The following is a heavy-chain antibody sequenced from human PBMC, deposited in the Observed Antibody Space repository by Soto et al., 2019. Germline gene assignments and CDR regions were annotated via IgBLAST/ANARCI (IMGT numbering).Heavy chain of an antibody. D-gene: IGHD2-2*01. J-gene: IGHJ3*01. CDR3: ARLHGASPDALDF. Sequence: PGESLKISCKGSGYNFNTFWISWLRQMPGKGLEWMGRIDPSDSYSDYSPSFKGHVSISSDESVTTAYLTWSSLKASDTAIYYCARLHGASPDALDFWGQGTMVTVSS. CDR2: IDPSDSYS. CDR1: GYNFNTFW. V-gene: IGHV5-10-1*01.